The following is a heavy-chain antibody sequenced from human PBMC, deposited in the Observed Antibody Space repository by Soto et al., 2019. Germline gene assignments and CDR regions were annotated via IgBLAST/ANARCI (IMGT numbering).Heavy chain of an antibody. Sequence: GGSLRFSCVDSGLTFSTYSMNWVRQTPGKGLEWVSSISRTSSYIYYRDSVKGRFTISRDNAKNSLYLQMNVLRVEDTAVYYCVSDQKREHFESSGPNWFATWGQGTLVTVSS. CDR3: VSDQKREHFESSGPNWFAT. CDR1: GLTFSTYS. V-gene: IGHV3-21*06. D-gene: IGHD6-19*01. J-gene: IGHJ5*02. CDR2: ISRTSSYI.